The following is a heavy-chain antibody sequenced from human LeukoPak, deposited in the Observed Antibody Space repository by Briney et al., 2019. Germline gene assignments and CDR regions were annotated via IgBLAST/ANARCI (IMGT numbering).Heavy chain of an antibody. Sequence: PGGSLRLSCAASGFTFDDYGMSWVRQAPGKGLEWDSGINWNGGSIGYVDSVKGRFTISRDNAKNSLYLQMNSLRAEDTALYYCAKGIRGYSYAFDYWGQGTLVTVSS. CDR1: GFTFDDYG. CDR2: INWNGGSI. D-gene: IGHD5-18*01. J-gene: IGHJ4*02. V-gene: IGHV3-20*04. CDR3: AKGIRGYSYAFDY.